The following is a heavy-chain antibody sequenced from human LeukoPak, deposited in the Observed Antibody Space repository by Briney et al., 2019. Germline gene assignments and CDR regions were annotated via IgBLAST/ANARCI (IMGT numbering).Heavy chain of an antibody. V-gene: IGHV3-23*01. CDR2: ISGSGGST. D-gene: IGHD1-7*01. Sequence: GGTLRLSCAASGFTFSSYGMSWVRQAPGKGLEWVSAISGSGGSTYYADSVKGRFTISRDNSKNTLYLQMNSLRAEDTAVYYCARDPRTVTNDYYYYYMDVWGKGTTVTVSS. CDR3: ARDPRTVTNDYYYYYMDV. CDR1: GFTFSSYG. J-gene: IGHJ6*03.